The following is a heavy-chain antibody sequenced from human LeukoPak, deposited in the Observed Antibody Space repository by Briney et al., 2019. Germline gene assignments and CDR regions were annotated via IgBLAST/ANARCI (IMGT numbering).Heavy chain of an antibody. Sequence: PSETLSLTCTVSGGSISSYYWSWIRQPPGKGLEWIGYIHYSGSTNYNPSLKSRVTISVDTSKNEISLKLSSVTAADTAVYYCARGHPGGYFYYLDDCWGQGTLVTVSS. CDR3: ARGHPGGYFYYLDDC. D-gene: IGHD2/OR15-2a*01. V-gene: IGHV4-59*08. CDR2: IHYSGST. CDR1: GGSISSYY. J-gene: IGHJ4*02.